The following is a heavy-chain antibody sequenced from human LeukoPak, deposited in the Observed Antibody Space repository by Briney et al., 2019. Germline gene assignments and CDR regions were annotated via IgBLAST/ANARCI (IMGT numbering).Heavy chain of an antibody. J-gene: IGHJ4*02. D-gene: IGHD1-26*01. Sequence: SETLSLTCTVSGDSINTSNYFWGWIRQSAGKGLEWIGNIYYIGTSDYNPSLKSRVTISIDTSKNQFSLNLRSVTAADTAFYYCARHRSGSYIRYFDFWGQGALVTVSS. CDR1: GDSINTSNYF. V-gene: IGHV4-39*01. CDR3: ARHRSGSYIRYFDF. CDR2: IYYIGTS.